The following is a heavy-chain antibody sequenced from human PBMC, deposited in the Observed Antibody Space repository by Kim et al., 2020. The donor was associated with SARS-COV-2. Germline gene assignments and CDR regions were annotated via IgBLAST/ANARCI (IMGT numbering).Heavy chain of an antibody. D-gene: IGHD3-10*01. CDR2: YN. V-gene: IGHV6-1*01. Sequence: YNDYAVSMKSRITINPDTSKNQFSLQLNSVIPEDTAVYYCARFSVSTRMDVWGQGTTVTVSS. CDR3: ARFSVSTRMDV. J-gene: IGHJ6*02.